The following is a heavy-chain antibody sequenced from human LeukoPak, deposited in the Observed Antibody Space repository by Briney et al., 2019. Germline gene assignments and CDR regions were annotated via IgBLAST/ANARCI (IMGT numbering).Heavy chain of an antibody. Sequence: GGSLRLSCEASEFILSSYAMSWVRQAPGKGLEWVSSISGNGAHPYYADSVRGRFTISRDNAKNSLYLQMNSLRAEDTAVYYCASDDYGEDYWGQGTLVTVSS. CDR1: EFILSSYA. V-gene: IGHV3-23*01. D-gene: IGHD4-17*01. J-gene: IGHJ4*02. CDR3: ASDDYGEDY. CDR2: ISGNGAHP.